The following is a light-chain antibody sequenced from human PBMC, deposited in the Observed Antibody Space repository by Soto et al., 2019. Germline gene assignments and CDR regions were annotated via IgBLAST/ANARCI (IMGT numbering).Light chain of an antibody. Sequence: AIQMTQSPSSLSASVGDRVTISCRTSQGIRNDLGWYQQRPGTAPKLLIYSASNLQSGVPSRFSGSGFGTDFTLTISSLQPDDFATYYCQQYNSSFGQGTKVDIK. CDR1: QGIRND. CDR2: SAS. V-gene: IGKV1-6*01. CDR3: QQYNSS. J-gene: IGKJ1*01.